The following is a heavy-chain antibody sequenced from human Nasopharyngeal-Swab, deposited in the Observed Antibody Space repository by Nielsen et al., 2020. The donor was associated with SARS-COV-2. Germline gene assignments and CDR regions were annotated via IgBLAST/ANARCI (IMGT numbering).Heavy chain of an antibody. CDR2: IKEDGSEK. V-gene: IGHV3-7*03. CDR3: AGGNSADH. D-gene: IGHD4-23*01. CDR1: GFTFSSYW. Sequence: GESLKISCAASGFTFSSYWMSWVRQAPGKGLEWVANIKEDGSEKYYVDSVKGRLTISRDNAKNSLYLQMNSLRAEDTAVYYCAGGNSADHWGQGTLVTVS. J-gene: IGHJ4*02.